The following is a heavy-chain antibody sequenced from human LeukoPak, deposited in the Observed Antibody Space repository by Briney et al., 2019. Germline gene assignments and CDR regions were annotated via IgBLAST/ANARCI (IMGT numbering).Heavy chain of an antibody. CDR2: ISYDGRNK. D-gene: IGHD6-13*01. V-gene: IGHV3-30*04. Sequence: PGGSLRLSCAASGFTFSSYAMHWVRQAPGKGLEWVAVISYDGRNKYYADSVKGRFTISRDNSKNTLSLQMNSLRTEATAVYYCARGRTDRDSFNWYYFDYWGQGTLVTVSS. J-gene: IGHJ4*02. CDR1: GFTFSSYA. CDR3: ARGRTDRDSFNWYYFDY.